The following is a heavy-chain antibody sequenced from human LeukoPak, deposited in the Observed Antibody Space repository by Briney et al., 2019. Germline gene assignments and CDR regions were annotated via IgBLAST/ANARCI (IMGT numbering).Heavy chain of an antibody. CDR2: ISYDGSNK. V-gene: IGHV3-30*18. CDR3: AKGTKVTTLSSDIDY. CDR1: GFTFSSYV. Sequence: GGSLRLSCAASGFTFSSYVMHWVRQAPGKGLEWVAVISYDGSNKYYADSVKGRFTISRDNSKNTLYLQMNSLRAEDTAVYYCAKGTKVTTLSSDIDYWGQGTLVNV. D-gene: IGHD4-17*01. J-gene: IGHJ4*02.